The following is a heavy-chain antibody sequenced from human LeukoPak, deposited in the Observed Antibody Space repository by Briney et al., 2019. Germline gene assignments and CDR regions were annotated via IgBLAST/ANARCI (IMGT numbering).Heavy chain of an antibody. CDR2: ISGSGGST. CDR3: ARGRDGYNYYYYYYMDV. J-gene: IGHJ6*03. Sequence: GGSLRLSCAVSGITLSNYGMSWVRQAPGKGLEWVAGISGSGGSTCYADSAKGRFTISRDNSKNTVFLQMNSLRAEDTAVYYCARGRDGYNYYYYYYMDVWGKGTTVTVSS. V-gene: IGHV3-23*01. D-gene: IGHD5-24*01. CDR1: GITLSNYG.